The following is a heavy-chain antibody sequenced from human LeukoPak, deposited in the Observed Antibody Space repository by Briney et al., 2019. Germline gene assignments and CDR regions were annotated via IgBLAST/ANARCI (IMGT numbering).Heavy chain of an antibody. CDR1: GFTFSSYG. J-gene: IGHJ4*02. V-gene: IGHV3-33*01. CDR2: IWYDGSNK. D-gene: IGHD2-15*01. Sequence: GGSLRLSCAASGFTFSSYGMHWVRQAPGKGLEWVAVIWYDGSNKYYADSVKGRFTISRDNSKNTLYLQMNSLRAEDTAVYYCAAEWTYSPFDYWGQGTLVTVSS. CDR3: AAEWTYSPFDY.